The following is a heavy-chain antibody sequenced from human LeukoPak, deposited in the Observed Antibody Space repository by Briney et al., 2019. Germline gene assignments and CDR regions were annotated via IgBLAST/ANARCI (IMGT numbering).Heavy chain of an antibody. J-gene: IGHJ6*03. V-gene: IGHV4-31*03. D-gene: IGHD1-14*01. CDR3: VRTSHYYYYYMDV. CDR1: GGSISSGGYY. CDR2: IYYSGST. Sequence: TLSLTCTVSGGSISSGGYYWSWIRQHPGKGLEWIGYIYYSGSTYYNPSLKSRVTISVDTSKNQFSLKLSSVTAADTAVYYCVRTSHYYYYYMDVWGKGTTVTVSS.